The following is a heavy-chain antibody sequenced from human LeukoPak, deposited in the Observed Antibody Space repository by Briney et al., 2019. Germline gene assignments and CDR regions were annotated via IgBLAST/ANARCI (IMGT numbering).Heavy chain of an antibody. CDR1: GGSISSGGYY. CDR3: ARELSSYGHLNHFDY. J-gene: IGHJ4*02. Sequence: PSQTLSLTCTVSGGSISSGGYYWSWIRQHPGKGLEWIGHVYFSGTTHYNPSLMSRVSISVDASKNEFSLKVSSMTAEDTAVYYCARELSSYGHLNHFDYCGQGTLVTVSS. D-gene: IGHD5-18*01. V-gene: IGHV4-31*03. CDR2: VYFSGTT.